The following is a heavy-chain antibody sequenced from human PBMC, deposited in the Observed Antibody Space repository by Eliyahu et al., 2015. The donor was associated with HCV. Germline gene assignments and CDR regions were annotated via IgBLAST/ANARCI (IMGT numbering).Heavy chain of an antibody. CDR3: ARGGTGYCSSTSCYFNSAWFDP. V-gene: IGHV4-61*02. CDR2: IYTSGST. Sequence: QVQLQESGPGLVKPSQTLSLTCTVSGGSISSGSYYXSWIRQPAGKGLEWIGRIYTSGSTNYNPSLKSRVTISVDTSKNQFSLKLSSVTAADTAVYYCARGGTGYCSSTSCYFNSAWFDPWGQGTLVTVSS. J-gene: IGHJ5*02. CDR1: GGSISSGSYY. D-gene: IGHD2-2*01.